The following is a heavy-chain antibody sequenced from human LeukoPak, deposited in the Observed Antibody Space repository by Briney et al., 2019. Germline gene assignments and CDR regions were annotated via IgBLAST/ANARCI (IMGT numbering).Heavy chain of an antibody. J-gene: IGHJ4*02. CDR2: VSGSGSVT. CDR1: GFTFGNYA. V-gene: IGHV3-23*01. Sequence: GGSLRLSCAASGFTFGNYAMNWVRQAPGKGLEWVSGVSGSGSVTYYADSVKGRFTISRGISKNTLYLQMSSLSADDTAVYYCAKDKAALPKYFDYWGQGTLVTVSS. CDR3: AKDKAALPKYFDY.